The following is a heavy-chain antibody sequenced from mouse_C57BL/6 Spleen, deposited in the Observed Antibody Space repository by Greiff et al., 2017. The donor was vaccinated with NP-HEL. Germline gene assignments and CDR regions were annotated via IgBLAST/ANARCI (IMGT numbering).Heavy chain of an antibody. V-gene: IGHV1-69*01. J-gene: IGHJ1*03. CDR1: GYTFTSYW. Sequence: QVQLQQSGAELVMPGASVKLSCKASGYTFTSYWMHWVKQRPGQGLEWIGEIDPSDSYTNYNQKFKGKSTLTVDKSSSTAYMQLSSLTSEDSAVYYCARGGGYGYDVGWYFDVWGTGTTVTVSS. CDR2: IDPSDSYT. D-gene: IGHD2-2*01. CDR3: ARGGGYGYDVGWYFDV.